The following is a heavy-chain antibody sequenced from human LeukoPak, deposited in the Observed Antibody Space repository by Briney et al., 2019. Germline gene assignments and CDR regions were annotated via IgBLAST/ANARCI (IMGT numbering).Heavy chain of an antibody. Sequence: EASVKVSCKASGYTFTGYYMHWVRQAPGQGLEWMGWINPNSGGTNYAQKFQGRVAMTRDTSISTAYMELSRLRSDDTAVYYCALEVSALAFEYWGQGTLVTVSS. CDR1: GYTFTGYY. D-gene: IGHD3-10*01. J-gene: IGHJ4*02. V-gene: IGHV1-2*02. CDR3: ALEVSALAFEY. CDR2: INPNSGGT.